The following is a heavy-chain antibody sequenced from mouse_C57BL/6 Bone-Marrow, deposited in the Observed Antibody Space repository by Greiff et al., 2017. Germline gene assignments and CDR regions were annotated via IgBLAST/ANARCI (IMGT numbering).Heavy chain of an antibody. Sequence: VQLKESGAELVRPGASVKLSCTASGFNIKDDYMHWVKQRPEQGLEWIGWIDPENGDTEYASKFQGKATITADTSSNTAYLQLSSLTSEDTAVYYCTLSSPFDYWGQGTTLTVSS. CDR3: TLSSPFDY. CDR1: GFNIKDDY. J-gene: IGHJ2*01. V-gene: IGHV14-4*01. CDR2: IDPENGDT. D-gene: IGHD1-1*01.